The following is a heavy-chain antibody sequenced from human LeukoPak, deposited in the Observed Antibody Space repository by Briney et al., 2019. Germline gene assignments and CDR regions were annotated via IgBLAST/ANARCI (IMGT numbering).Heavy chain of an antibody. CDR2: ISWNSGSI. V-gene: IGHV3-9*01. Sequence: GGSLRLSCAASGFTFDDYAMHWVRQAPGKGLEWVSGISWNSGSIGYADSVKGRFTISRDSSKNILHLQMNSLRAEDTAVYYCARGPSGYHNTGGQGTLVTVSS. J-gene: IGHJ4*02. CDR1: GFTFDDYA. CDR3: ARGPSGYHNT. D-gene: IGHD5-12*01.